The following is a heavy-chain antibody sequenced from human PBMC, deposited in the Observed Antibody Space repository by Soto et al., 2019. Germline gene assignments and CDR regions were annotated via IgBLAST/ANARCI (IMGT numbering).Heavy chain of an antibody. CDR1: GFTFSTYS. V-gene: IGHV3-21*01. CDR2: ISSRSDI. Sequence: AGSLRLSCVGSGFTFSTYSINWVRQAPAKGLEWVSSISSRSDIYYADSVKGRFTISRDNAKNSVSLQMNSLRAEDTAVYYCAREYTAWPLAYGLDVWGQGTTVTVSS. J-gene: IGHJ6*02. D-gene: IGHD2-2*02. CDR3: AREYTAWPLAYGLDV.